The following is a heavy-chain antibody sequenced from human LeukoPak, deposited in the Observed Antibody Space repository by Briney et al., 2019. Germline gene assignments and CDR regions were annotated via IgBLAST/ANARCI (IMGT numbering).Heavy chain of an antibody. Sequence: ASVKVSCKASGYTFTSYDINWVRQATGQGLEWMGWMNPNSGNTGYAQKFQGRVTMTRNTSISTAYMELSSLRSEDTAVYYCASGYSTYCSGGSCYYYYGMDVWGQGTTVTVSS. CDR1: GYTFTSYD. CDR3: ASGYSTYCSGGSCYYYYGMDV. J-gene: IGHJ6*02. CDR2: MNPNSGNT. D-gene: IGHD2-15*01. V-gene: IGHV1-8*01.